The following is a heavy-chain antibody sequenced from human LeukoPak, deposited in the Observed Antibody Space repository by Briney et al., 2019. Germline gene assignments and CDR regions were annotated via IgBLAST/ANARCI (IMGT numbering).Heavy chain of an antibody. J-gene: IGHJ4*02. V-gene: IGHV3-20*04. D-gene: IGHD3-10*01. CDR3: ARGDYYGSGSYFSPLGY. Sequence: GGSLRLSCAASGFTSSSYAMSWVRQAPGKGLEWVSGINWNGGSTGYADSVKGRFTISRDNAKNSLYLQMNSLRAEDTALYYCARGDYYGSGSYFSPLGYWGQGTLVTVSS. CDR1: GFTSSSYA. CDR2: INWNGGST.